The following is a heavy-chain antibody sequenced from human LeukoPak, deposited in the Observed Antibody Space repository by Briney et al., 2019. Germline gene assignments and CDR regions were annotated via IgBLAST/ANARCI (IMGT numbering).Heavy chain of an antibody. CDR3: ASPYCSSTWCSVYFDY. J-gene: IGHJ4*02. Sequence: SETLSLTCAVYGGSFSLYSWSWIRQPPGKGLEWIGEINHSGSTNYNPSLKSRVTISVDTSRKQFSLKLSPVTAADTAVYYCASPYCSSTWCSVYFDYWGQGTPVTASS. CDR2: INHSGST. CDR1: GGSFSLYS. V-gene: IGHV4-34*01. D-gene: IGHD2-2*01.